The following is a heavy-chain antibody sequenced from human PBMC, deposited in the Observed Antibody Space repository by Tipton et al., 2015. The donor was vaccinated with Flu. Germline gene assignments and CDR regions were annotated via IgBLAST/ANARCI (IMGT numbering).Heavy chain of an antibody. J-gene: IGHJ4*02. CDR2: IDYSGST. D-gene: IGHD3-10*01. Sequence: LRLSCTVSGGSIRSGGYYWSWIRQHPGKGLEWIGYIDYSGSTYYNPSLKSRVTISVDTSKNQFSLKLGSVTAADTAVYYCARGRWFGELLNDYWGQGTLVTVSS. V-gene: IGHV4-31*02. CDR3: ARGRWFGELLNDY. CDR1: GGSIRSGGYY.